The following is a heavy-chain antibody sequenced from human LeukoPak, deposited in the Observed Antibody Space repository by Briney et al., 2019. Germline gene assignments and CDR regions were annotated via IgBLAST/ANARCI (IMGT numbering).Heavy chain of an antibody. CDR2: INWNGGST. D-gene: IGHD4-11*01. J-gene: IGHJ6*03. Sequence: PGGSLRLSCAASGFTFDDYGMSWVRQAPGKGLEWVSGINWNGGSTGYADSVKGRFTISRDNAKNSLYLQMNSLRAEDTALYYCARVTTGDYYYYYMDVWGKGTTVTAYS. CDR3: ARVTTGDYYYYYMDV. CDR1: GFTFDDYG. V-gene: IGHV3-20*04.